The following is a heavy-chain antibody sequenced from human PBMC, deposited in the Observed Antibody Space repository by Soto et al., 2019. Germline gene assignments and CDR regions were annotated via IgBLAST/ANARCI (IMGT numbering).Heavy chain of an antibody. Sequence: GGSLRLSCAASGFTFSSYSMNWVRQAPGKGLEWVSYISSSSSTIYYADSVKGRFTISRDNAKNSLYLQMNSLRAEDTAVYYCARELVVPTLDYYYMDVWGKGTTVTVSS. CDR2: ISSSSSTI. D-gene: IGHD2-2*01. J-gene: IGHJ6*03. CDR3: ARELVVPTLDYYYMDV. V-gene: IGHV3-48*01. CDR1: GFTFSSYS.